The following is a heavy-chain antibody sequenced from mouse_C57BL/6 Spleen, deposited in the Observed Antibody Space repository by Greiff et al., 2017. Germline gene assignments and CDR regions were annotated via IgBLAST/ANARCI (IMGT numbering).Heavy chain of an antibody. Sequence: EVKLVESGGGLVQPGGSMKLSCVASGFTFSNYWMNWVRQSPEKGLEWVAQIRLKSDNYATHYAESVKGRFTISRDDSKSSVYLQMNNLRAEDTGIYYCTVLNWDYYFDYWGQGTTLTVSS. CDR3: TVLNWDYYFDY. CDR2: IRLKSDNYAT. J-gene: IGHJ2*01. D-gene: IGHD4-1*01. V-gene: IGHV6-3*01. CDR1: GFTFSNYW.